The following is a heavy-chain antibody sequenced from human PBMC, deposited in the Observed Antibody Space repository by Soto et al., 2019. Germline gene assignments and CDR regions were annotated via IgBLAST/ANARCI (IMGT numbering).Heavy chain of an antibody. J-gene: IGHJ4*02. CDR3: SRRRYLSAVDPLDY. V-gene: IGHV3-73*02. CDR1: GFAFSDSA. D-gene: IGHD5-18*01. Sequence: EVQLVESGGGLVQPGGSLKLSCEASGFAFSDSAMHWVRQASGKGLEWIGRIRGKRGNDGTAYAASVKGRFTISSDDSKATTCLQMNSLKIEDTAVYYGSRRRYLSAVDPLDYWGQGTLVTVSS. CDR2: IRGKRGNDGT.